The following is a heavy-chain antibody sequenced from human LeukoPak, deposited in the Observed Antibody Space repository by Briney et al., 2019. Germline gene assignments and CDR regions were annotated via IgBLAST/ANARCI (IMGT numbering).Heavy chain of an antibody. V-gene: IGHV3-7*04. Sequence: GGSLRLSCAASRFTFSNYWMSWVRQAPGKGLDWVANIKQDGSEKYYVDSVKGRFTISRDNARNSLYLQMNSLRAEDTAVYYCARVNGDYGGSFDFWGQGTLVTVSS. CDR3: ARVNGDYGGSFDF. J-gene: IGHJ4*02. CDR2: IKQDGSEK. CDR1: RFTFSNYW. D-gene: IGHD4-23*01.